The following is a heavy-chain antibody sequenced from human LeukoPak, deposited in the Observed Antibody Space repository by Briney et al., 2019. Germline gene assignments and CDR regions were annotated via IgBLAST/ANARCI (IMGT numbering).Heavy chain of an antibody. CDR2: VHLDGGT. CDR1: GGSISSTNW. Sequence: SSGTLSLICGVSGGSISSTNWWTWVRQPPGKGLEWIGEVHLDGGTNYNPSLQSRLTMSVDFSENHISLKLTSVTAADTAVYYCAREGGPFRPLDYSGQGTLVTVSS. CDR3: AREGGPFRPLDY. V-gene: IGHV4-4*02. J-gene: IGHJ4*02. D-gene: IGHD2/OR15-2a*01.